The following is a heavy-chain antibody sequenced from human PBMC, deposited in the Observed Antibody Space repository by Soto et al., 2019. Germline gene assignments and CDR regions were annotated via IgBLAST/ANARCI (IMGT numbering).Heavy chain of an antibody. Sequence: QITLKESGPTLVKPTQTLTLTCTFSGFSLSTSGVGVGWIRQPPGKALEWLALIYWDDDKRYSPSLKSRLTITKXTPXXQXFLTMTNMDPVDTATYYCAHWYYYDSSGYYRYYFDYWGQGTLVTVSS. CDR3: AHWYYYDSSGYYRYYFDY. CDR2: IYWDDDK. D-gene: IGHD3-22*01. J-gene: IGHJ4*02. V-gene: IGHV2-5*02. CDR1: GFSLSTSGVG.